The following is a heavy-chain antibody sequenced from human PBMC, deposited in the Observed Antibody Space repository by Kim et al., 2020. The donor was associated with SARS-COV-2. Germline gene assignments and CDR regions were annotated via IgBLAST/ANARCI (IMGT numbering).Heavy chain of an antibody. D-gene: IGHD4-17*01. Sequence: ADSVKGRFTISRDNSKNTLYLQMNSLRAEDTAVYYCARVNTVTTGGGMDVWGQGTTVTVSS. CDR3: ARVNTVTTGGGMDV. V-gene: IGHV3-33*01. J-gene: IGHJ6*02.